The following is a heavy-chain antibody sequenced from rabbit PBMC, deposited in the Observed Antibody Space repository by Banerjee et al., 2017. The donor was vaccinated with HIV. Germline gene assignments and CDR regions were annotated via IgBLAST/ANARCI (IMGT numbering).Heavy chain of an antibody. J-gene: IGHJ4*01. D-gene: IGHD1-1*01. CDR1: GFSFSSSQW. CDR3: ARDAKSGGYYFNL. V-gene: IGHV1S40*01. CDR2: IDAGSSGST. Sequence: QSLEESGGDLVKPGASLTLTCTASGFSFSSSQWICWVRQAPGKELEWIACIDAGSSGSTHYASWAKGRFTTSKTSSTVDLQMTSLTAADTATYFCARDAKSGGYYFNLWGPGTLVTVS.